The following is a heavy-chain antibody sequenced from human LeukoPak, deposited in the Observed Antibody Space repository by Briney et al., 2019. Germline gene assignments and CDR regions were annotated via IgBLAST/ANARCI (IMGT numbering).Heavy chain of an antibody. CDR2: MSSSGDTI. D-gene: IGHD4-17*01. J-gene: IGHJ4*02. CDR3: ARANFYGEDY. Sequence: PGGSLILSCAASGFTFRDYYVSWIRQAPGKGLEWVSYMSSSGDTIYYADSVKGRFTISRDNAKNSLYLQMNNLRAEDTAVYYCARANFYGEDYWGQGTLVTVSP. V-gene: IGHV3-11*01. CDR1: GFTFRDYY.